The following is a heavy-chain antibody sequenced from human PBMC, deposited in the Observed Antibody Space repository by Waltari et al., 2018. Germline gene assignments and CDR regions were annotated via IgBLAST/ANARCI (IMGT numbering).Heavy chain of an antibody. Sequence: QVQLQESGPGLVKPSQTLSLTCTVSGGSISSGRYYWSWIRQPAGKGLEWIGRIYTSGSTNYNPSLKSRVTISVDTSKNQFSLKLSAVTAADTAVYYCARGSSSSDYWGQGTLVTVSS. CDR2: IYTSGST. V-gene: IGHV4-61*02. CDR3: ARGSSSSDY. D-gene: IGHD6-6*01. CDR1: GGSISSGRYY. J-gene: IGHJ4*02.